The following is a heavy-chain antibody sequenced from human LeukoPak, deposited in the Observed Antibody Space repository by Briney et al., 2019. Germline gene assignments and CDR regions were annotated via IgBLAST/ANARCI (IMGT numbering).Heavy chain of an antibody. V-gene: IGHV1-69*04. CDR1: GGTFSSYA. J-gene: IGHJ3*02. D-gene: IGHD3-16*01. CDR3: ARPIRLRLGEDDAFDI. CDR2: IIPILGIA. Sequence: GASVKVSCKASGGTFSSYAISWVRQAPGQGLEWMGRIIPILGIANYAQKFQGRVTITTDESTSTAYMELSSLRSEDTAVYYCARPIRLRLGEDDAFDIWGQGTMVTVSS.